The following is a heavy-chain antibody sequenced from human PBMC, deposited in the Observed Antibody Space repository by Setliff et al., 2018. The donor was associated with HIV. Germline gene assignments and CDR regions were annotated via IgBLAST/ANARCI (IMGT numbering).Heavy chain of an antibody. D-gene: IGHD2-15*01. CDR2: LYIRTGTT. Sequence: SETLSFTCTISGGSITGYFWSWIRQPAGKGLEWIGHLYIRTGTTNYSPSLKGRVTISLDTSNNQFSLSLSSVTASDTAVYFCARSQETSVAATEIWGQGTMVTVSS. CDR1: GGSITGYF. CDR3: ARSQETSVAATEI. J-gene: IGHJ3*02. V-gene: IGHV4-4*07.